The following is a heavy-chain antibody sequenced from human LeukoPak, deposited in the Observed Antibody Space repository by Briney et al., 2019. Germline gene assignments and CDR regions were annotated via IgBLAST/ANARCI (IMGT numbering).Heavy chain of an antibody. J-gene: IGHJ4*02. V-gene: IGHV3-21*04. D-gene: IGHD3-22*01. CDR3: ARGGYWNFEY. CDR1: GFTFSSYS. Sequence: PGGSLRLSCAASGFTFSSYSMNWVRQAPGKGLEWVSSMSSSSKYIYYADSVKGRFTISRDNAKNSLFLQMNSLRAEDTAVYYCARGGYWNFEYWGQGTLVTVSS. CDR2: MSSSSKYI.